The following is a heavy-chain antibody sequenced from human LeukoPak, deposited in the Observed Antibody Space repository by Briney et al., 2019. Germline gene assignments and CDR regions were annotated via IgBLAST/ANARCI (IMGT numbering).Heavy chain of an antibody. V-gene: IGHV3-53*01. J-gene: IGHJ4*02. Sequence: GGSLRLSCAASGFTVSSNYMSWVRQAPGKGLEWVSVIYSGGSTYYADSVKGRFTISRDNSKNTLYLQMNSLRAEDTAVYYCARGSGVLRYFDWFDWGQGTLVTVSS. D-gene: IGHD3-9*01. CDR1: GFTVSSNY. CDR3: ARGSGVLRYFDWFD. CDR2: IYSGGST.